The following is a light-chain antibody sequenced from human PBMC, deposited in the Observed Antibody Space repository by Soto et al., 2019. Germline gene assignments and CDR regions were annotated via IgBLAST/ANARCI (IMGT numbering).Light chain of an antibody. CDR2: GGT. J-gene: IGLJ1*01. V-gene: IGLV2-23*01. CDR3: CSYAGITTYYV. CDR1: SSDVGRYNL. Sequence: QSALTQPASVSGSPGQSITISCTGTSSDVGRYNLVSWYQQHPGEAPKLMIYGGTKRPSGVSNRFSGSKSGNTASLTISGLQAEDEADYYCCSYAGITTYYVFGTGTQLTVL.